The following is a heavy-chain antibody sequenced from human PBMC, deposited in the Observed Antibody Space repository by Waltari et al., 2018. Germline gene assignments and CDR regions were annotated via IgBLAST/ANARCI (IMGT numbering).Heavy chain of an antibody. V-gene: IGHV3-23*01. Sequence: EVQLLESGGGLVQPGGSLRLSCSASGFPFSSYAMSWVRQAPGKGLEWVSAISGSGGSTYYADSVKGRFTISRDNSKNTLYLQMNSLRAEDTAVYYCAKDLQRITIFGVVTSQGYWGQGTLVTVSS. CDR3: AKDLQRITIFGVVTSQGY. CDR1: GFPFSSYA. J-gene: IGHJ4*02. CDR2: ISGSGGST. D-gene: IGHD3-3*01.